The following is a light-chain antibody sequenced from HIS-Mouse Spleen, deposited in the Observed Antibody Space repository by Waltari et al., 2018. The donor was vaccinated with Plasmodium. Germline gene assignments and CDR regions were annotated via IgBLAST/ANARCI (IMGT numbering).Light chain of an antibody. Sequence: QSVLTQPPSVSGAPGQRVTISCTGSSSNIGAGSDVHWYQHLPGTAPKHLIYCNTSRTSGVPVRCAGSKSGSSASLAITGLQAEDEADYYCQSYDSSLSGSVFGGGTKLTVL. CDR2: CNT. CDR3: QSYDSSLSGSV. V-gene: IGLV1-40*01. CDR1: SSNIGAGSD. J-gene: IGLJ2*01.